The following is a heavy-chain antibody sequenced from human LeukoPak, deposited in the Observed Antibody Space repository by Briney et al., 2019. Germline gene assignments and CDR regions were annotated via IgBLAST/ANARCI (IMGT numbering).Heavy chain of an antibody. Sequence: ASVKVSCKASGYTFTSYGISWVRQAPGQGLEWMGWINPNSGGTNYAQKFQGRVTMTRDTSISTAYMELSRLRSDDTAVYYCARDSSWYPPRNFDYWGQGTLVTVSS. CDR2: INPNSGGT. J-gene: IGHJ4*02. CDR3: ARDSSWYPPRNFDY. D-gene: IGHD6-13*01. CDR1: GYTFTSYG. V-gene: IGHV1-2*02.